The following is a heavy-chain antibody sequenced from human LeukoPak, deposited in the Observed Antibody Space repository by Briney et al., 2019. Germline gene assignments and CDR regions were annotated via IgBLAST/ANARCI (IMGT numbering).Heavy chain of an antibody. Sequence: GESLKISCQASGYTFINYWIGWVRQMPGKGLEWMGIIYPGDSDTRYSPSFQGQVTISADKSISAAYLQWNSLKASDTAMYYCARRWYFGSEKYYAFDYWGQGTLVTVSS. CDR1: GYTFINYW. V-gene: IGHV5-51*01. D-gene: IGHD3-10*01. CDR2: IYPGDSDT. CDR3: ARRWYFGSEKYYAFDY. J-gene: IGHJ4*02.